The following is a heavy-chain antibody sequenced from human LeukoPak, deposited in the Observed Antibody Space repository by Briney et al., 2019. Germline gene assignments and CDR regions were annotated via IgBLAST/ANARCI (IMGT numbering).Heavy chain of an antibody. J-gene: IGHJ4*02. D-gene: IGHD1-26*01. CDR3: ASPKESGSYYRSYFDY. V-gene: IGHV1-69*13. CDR1: GYTFTSYG. Sequence: SVKVSCKASGYTFTSYGISWVRQAPGQGLEWMGGIIPIFGTANYAQKFQGRVTITADESTSTAYMELSSLRSEDTAVYYCASPKESGSYYRSYFDYWGQGTLVTVSS. CDR2: IIPIFGTA.